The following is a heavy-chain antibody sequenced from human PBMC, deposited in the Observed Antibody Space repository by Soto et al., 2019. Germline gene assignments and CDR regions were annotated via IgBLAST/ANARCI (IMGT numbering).Heavy chain of an antibody. CDR3: AKDHPRLRADY. V-gene: IGHV3-7*03. CDR2: INEDGSDK. CDR1: GFTFSSYW. J-gene: IGHJ4*02. Sequence: GGSLRLSCAASGFTFSSYWMSWVRQAPGKGLEWVANINEDGSDKNYVESVKGRFIISRDNVNDSLYLQMSSLSAEDTAVYYCAKDHPRLRADYWGQGTLVTVSS. D-gene: IGHD5-12*01.